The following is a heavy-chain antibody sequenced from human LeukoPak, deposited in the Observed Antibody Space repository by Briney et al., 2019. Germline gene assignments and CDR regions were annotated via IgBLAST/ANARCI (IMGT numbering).Heavy chain of an antibody. Sequence: ASETLSLTCVVSGYSIGVSYYWAWIRQPPGKGLEWIGSVFHSESPLYNPSLKSRLTILVDTSKNQFSLKLSSVAAADTAVYYWGRRNGRRLGDLWNETWGKGILVPV. CDR3: GRRNGRRLGDLWNET. D-gene: IGHD3-16*01. CDR1: GYSIGVSYY. CDR2: VFHSESP. V-gene: IGHV4-38-2*01. J-gene: IGHJ5*02.